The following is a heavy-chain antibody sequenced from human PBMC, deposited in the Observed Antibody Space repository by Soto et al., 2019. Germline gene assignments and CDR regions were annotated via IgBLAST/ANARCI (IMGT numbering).Heavy chain of an antibody. CDR3: ARGQRGIVVVPAAKSSDAFDI. CDR1: GGSFSGYY. V-gene: IGHV4-34*01. D-gene: IGHD2-2*01. J-gene: IGHJ3*02. Sequence: QVQLQQWGAGLLKPSETLSLTCAVYGGSFSGYYWSWIRQPPGKGLEWIGEINHSGSTNYNPSLKSRVTISVDTSENQFSLKLSSVTAADTAVYYCARGQRGIVVVPAAKSSDAFDIWGQGTMVTVSS. CDR2: INHSGST.